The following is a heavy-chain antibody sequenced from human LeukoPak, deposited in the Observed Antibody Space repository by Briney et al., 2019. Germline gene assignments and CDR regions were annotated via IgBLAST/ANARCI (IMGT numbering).Heavy chain of an antibody. CDR3: AKEMTTPYC. Sequence: PGGSLRLSCAASGFTFSSYAMSWVRQAPGKGLERISAIIGSGGSTYYADSVKGRFAISRDNSENTLYLQMNSLRAEDTAVYYCAKEMTTPYCWGQGTLVTVSS. D-gene: IGHD4-17*01. CDR1: GFTFSSYA. CDR2: IIGSGGST. J-gene: IGHJ4*02. V-gene: IGHV3-23*01.